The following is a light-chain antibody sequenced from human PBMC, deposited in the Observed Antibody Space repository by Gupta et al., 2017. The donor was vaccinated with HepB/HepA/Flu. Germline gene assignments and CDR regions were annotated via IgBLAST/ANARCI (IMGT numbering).Light chain of an antibody. CDR1: KLGDKY. CDR2: QDS. Sequence: SSELTQPPSVSLSPGQTASITSSGDKLGDKYACWYQQKPGQSPVLVIYQDSKRPSGIPERFSGSNSGNTATLTISGTQAMDEADYYCQAWDSSRSVVFGGGTKLTVL. J-gene: IGLJ2*01. CDR3: QAWDSSRSVV. V-gene: IGLV3-1*01.